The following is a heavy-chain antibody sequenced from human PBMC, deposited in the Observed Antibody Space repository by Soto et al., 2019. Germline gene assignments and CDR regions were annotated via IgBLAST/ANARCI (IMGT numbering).Heavy chain of an antibody. V-gene: IGHV3-7*01. D-gene: IGHD3-3*01. CDR2: IKEDGSEK. CDR3: ARDWASRDTIFGVVIPSYYYYGMDV. J-gene: IGHJ6*02. Sequence: GGSLRLSCAASGFTFSGFWMNWVRQAPGKGLEWVAIIKEDGSEKYYVDSVKGRFSISRHNANNSLYLQMDSLRVEGTAVYYRARDWASRDTIFGVVIPSYYYYGMDVWGQGTTVTVSS. CDR1: GFTFSGFW.